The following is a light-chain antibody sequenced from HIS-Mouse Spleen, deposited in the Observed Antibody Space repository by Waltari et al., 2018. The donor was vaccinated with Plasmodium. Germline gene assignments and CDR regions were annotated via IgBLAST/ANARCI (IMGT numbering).Light chain of an antibody. Sequence: DIVLTQSPATLSLSPGERATLSCRASQGVSSYLAWYQQKPGQAPRLHIYDASNRATGIPARFSGRGSGTDFTLTISSLEPEDFAVYYCQQRSNWWTFGQGTKVEIK. V-gene: IGKV3-11*01. CDR3: QQRSNWWT. CDR1: QGVSSY. J-gene: IGKJ1*01. CDR2: DAS.